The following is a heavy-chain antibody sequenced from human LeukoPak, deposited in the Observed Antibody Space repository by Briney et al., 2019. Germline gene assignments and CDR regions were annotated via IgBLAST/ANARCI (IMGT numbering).Heavy chain of an antibody. J-gene: IGHJ4*02. D-gene: IGHD6-19*01. CDR2: IYYSGST. Sequence: SETLSLTCTVSGGSISSYYWSWIRQPPGKGLEWIGYIYYSGSTNYNPSLKSRVTISVDTSKNQFSLQLNSVTPEDTAVYYCARDLLSAVAGFDYWGQGTLVTVSS. CDR3: ARDLLSAVAGFDY. V-gene: IGHV4-59*12. CDR1: GGSISSYY.